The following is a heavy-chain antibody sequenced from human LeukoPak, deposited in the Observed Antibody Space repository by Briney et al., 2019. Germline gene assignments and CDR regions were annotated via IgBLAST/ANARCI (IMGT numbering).Heavy chain of an antibody. D-gene: IGHD6-13*01. CDR2: ISYDGSNK. CDR1: GFTFSSYG. V-gene: IGHV3-30*18. Sequence: GGSLRLSCAASGFTFSSYGMHWVRQAPGKGLEWVAVISYDGSNKYYADSVKGRFTISRDNSKNTLYLQMNSLRAEDTAVYYCAKDRSSSWYYFDYWGQGTLVTVSS. J-gene: IGHJ4*02. CDR3: AKDRSSSWYYFDY.